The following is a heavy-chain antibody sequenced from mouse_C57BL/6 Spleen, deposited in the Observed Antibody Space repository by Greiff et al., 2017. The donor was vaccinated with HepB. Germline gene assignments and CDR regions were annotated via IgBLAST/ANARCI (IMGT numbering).Heavy chain of an antibody. Sequence: VQLKESGPGLVKPSQSLSLTCSVTGYSITSGYYWNWIRQFPGNKLEWMGYISYDGSNNYNPSLKNRISITRDTSKNQFFLKLNSVTTEDTATYYCARGKLYDAMDYWGQGTSVTVSS. CDR1: GYSITSGYY. V-gene: IGHV3-6*01. J-gene: IGHJ4*01. D-gene: IGHD1-3*01. CDR2: ISYDGSN. CDR3: ARGKLYDAMDY.